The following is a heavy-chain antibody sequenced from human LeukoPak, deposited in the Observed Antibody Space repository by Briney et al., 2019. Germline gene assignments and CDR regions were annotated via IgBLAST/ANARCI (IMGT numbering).Heavy chain of an antibody. D-gene: IGHD6-13*01. CDR3: AKGGSSWSRNWFDP. V-gene: IGHV3-23*01. CDR1: GFTFSSYA. Sequence: PGGSLRLSCAASGFTFSSYAMNWVRQAPGKGLEWVSTISITGASTYYADSVKGRFTISRDNSNNMLYLQITNLRAEDTALYYCAKGGSSWSRNWFDPWGQGTLVTASS. J-gene: IGHJ5*02. CDR2: ISITGAST.